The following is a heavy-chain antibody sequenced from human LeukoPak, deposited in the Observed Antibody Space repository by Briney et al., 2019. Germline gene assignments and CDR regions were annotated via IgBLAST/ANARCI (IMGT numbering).Heavy chain of an antibody. J-gene: IGHJ4*02. Sequence: PGGSLRLSCAASGFTFSSYWMSWVRQAPGKGLEWVANIKQDGSEKYYVDSVKGRFTISRDNAKNSLYLQMNSLRAEDTAVYYCASGYSYGYYYFDYWGQGTLVTVSS. CDR1: GFTFSSYW. CDR2: IKQDGSEK. V-gene: IGHV3-7*01. D-gene: IGHD5-18*01. CDR3: ASGYSYGYYYFDY.